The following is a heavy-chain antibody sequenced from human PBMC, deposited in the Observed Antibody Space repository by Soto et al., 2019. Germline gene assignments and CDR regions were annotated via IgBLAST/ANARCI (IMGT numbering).Heavy chain of an antibody. CDR1: AGSFSGYY. CDR2: INHSGNT. D-gene: IGHD2-15*01. V-gene: IGHV4-34*01. Sequence: NLSLTCAVYAGSFSGYYWTWIRQTPGKGLEWIGEINHSGNTNYNPSLKSRVTISVDTSKNHFSLKLSSLIAADTAVYYCARGDVEGYCSGGTCSDYSYGMDVWGQGTPVTVSS. CDR3: ARGDVEGYCSGGTCSDYSYGMDV. J-gene: IGHJ6*02.